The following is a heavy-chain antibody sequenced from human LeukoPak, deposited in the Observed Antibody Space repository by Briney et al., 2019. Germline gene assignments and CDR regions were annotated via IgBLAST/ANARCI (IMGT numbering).Heavy chain of an antibody. D-gene: IGHD2-2*01. CDR2: IYYSGRT. CDR1: GGSISSYY. J-gene: IGHJ4*02. Sequence: SETLSLTCTVSGGSISSYYWSWIRQPPGKGLEWIGYIYYSGRTNYNPSLKSRVTISVDTSKNQFSLKLSSVTAADTAVYYCARASPRTRGFHFDYWGQGTLVTVSS. CDR3: ARASPRTRGFHFDY. V-gene: IGHV4-59*01.